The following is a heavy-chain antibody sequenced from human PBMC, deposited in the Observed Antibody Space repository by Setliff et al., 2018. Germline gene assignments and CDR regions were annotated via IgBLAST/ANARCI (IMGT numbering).Heavy chain of an antibody. J-gene: IGHJ4*02. Sequence: GGSLRLSCAASGFTFDDYVMSWVRQAPGKGLEWVSDINRNGGRIGYADPMKGRFTISRDNAKNSLYLQMNSLGAEDTALYYCARALASAGTVYFDYWGQGTLVTVSS. V-gene: IGHV3-20*04. D-gene: IGHD6-13*01. CDR3: ARALASAGTVYFDY. CDR1: GFTFDDYV. CDR2: INRNGGRI.